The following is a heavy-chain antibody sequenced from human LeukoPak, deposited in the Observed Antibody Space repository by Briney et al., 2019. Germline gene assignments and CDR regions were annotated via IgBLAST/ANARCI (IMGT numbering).Heavy chain of an antibody. CDR3: ARDAQRGFDYSNSLRY. J-gene: IGHJ4*01. CDR1: GFTFSHHG. V-gene: IGHV3-33*01. CDR2: IWRDGSNR. D-gene: IGHD4-11*01. Sequence: PGGSLRLSCAASGFTFSHHGMHWFRQAPGKGLEWVAVIWRDGSNRFYAGPVKGRFTISRDNSQNTVFLQMNSLSAEDTAIYYCARDAQRGFDYSNSLRYWGHGTLVTVSS.